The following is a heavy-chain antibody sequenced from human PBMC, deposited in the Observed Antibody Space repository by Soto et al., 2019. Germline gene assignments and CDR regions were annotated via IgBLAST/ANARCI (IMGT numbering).Heavy chain of an antibody. Sequence: ESGGGLVQPGGSLRLSCAASGFTFSSYSMNWVRQAPGKGLEWVSYISSSRSTIYYADSVKGRFTISRDNAKNSLYLQMNSLRAEDTAVYYCARAGSYCSGGSCYSSAFDIWGQGTMVTVSS. J-gene: IGHJ3*02. D-gene: IGHD2-15*01. CDR1: GFTFSSYS. V-gene: IGHV3-48*01. CDR3: ARAGSYCSGGSCYSSAFDI. CDR2: ISSSRSTI.